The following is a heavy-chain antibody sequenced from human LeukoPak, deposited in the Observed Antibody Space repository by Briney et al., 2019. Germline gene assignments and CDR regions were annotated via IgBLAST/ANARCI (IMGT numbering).Heavy chain of an antibody. CDR2: IRYDGSTK. CDR3: ANGPTSSGYFYYFDY. V-gene: IGHV3-30*02. CDR1: GFTFSSYE. J-gene: IGHJ4*02. Sequence: TGGSLRLSCAASGFTFSSYEMNWVRQAPGKGLEWVAFIRYDGSTKYYADSVQGRFSISRDNSKNTLYLQMNSLRAEDTAVYYCANGPTSSGYFYYFDYWGQGTLVTVSS. D-gene: IGHD3-22*01.